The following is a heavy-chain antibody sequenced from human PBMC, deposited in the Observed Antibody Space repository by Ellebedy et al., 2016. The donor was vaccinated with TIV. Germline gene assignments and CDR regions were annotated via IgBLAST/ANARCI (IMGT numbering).Heavy chain of an antibody. Sequence: PGGSLRLSCAASGFTVGNNYMSWVRQEPGKGRGWVSVIYSGGNTFYAESVKGRFTISRDSSQNTLYLQMDSLSAEDTAVYYCASSPSQGYWGQGTLVTISS. CDR1: GFTVGNNY. V-gene: IGHV3-53*01. CDR2: IYSGGNT. CDR3: ASSPSQGY. J-gene: IGHJ4*02.